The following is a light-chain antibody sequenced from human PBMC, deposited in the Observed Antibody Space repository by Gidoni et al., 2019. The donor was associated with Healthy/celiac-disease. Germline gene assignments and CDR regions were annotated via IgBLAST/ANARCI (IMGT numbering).Light chain of an antibody. CDR3: QQYGSSPLT. CDR2: GAS. J-gene: IGKJ4*01. CDR1: QSVSSSY. Sequence: EIVLTQSPGTLCSSPGERATLSCRASQSVSSSYLAWYQQKPGQAPRLLIYGASSRATGIPDRFSGSGSGTDFTLTISRLEPEDFAVYYCQQYGSSPLTFGGGTKVEIK. V-gene: IGKV3-20*01.